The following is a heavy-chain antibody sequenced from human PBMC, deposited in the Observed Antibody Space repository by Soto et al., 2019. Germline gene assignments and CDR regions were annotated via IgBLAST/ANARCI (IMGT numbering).Heavy chain of an antibody. Sequence: ASVKVSCKASGYTFTSYAMHWVRQAPGQRLEWMGWINAGNGNTKYSQKFQGRVTITRDTSASTAYMELSSLRSEDTAVYYCAREAHLVGAYYYYYYMDVWGKGTTVTVSS. CDR2: INAGNGNT. J-gene: IGHJ6*03. D-gene: IGHD1-26*01. CDR3: AREAHLVGAYYYYYYMDV. V-gene: IGHV1-3*01. CDR1: GYTFTSYA.